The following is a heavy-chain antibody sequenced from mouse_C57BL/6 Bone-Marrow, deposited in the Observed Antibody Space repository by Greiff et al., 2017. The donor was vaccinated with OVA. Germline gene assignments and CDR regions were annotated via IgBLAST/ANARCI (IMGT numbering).Heavy chain of an antibody. CDR2: ISDGGSYT. V-gene: IGHV5-4*01. Sequence: EVQVVESGGGLVKPGGSLKLSCAASGFTFSSYAMSWVRQTPEKRLEWVATISDGGSYTYYPDNVKGRFTISRDNAKNNLYLQMSHRKSEDTAMYYCASRLRRFAYWGQGTLVTVSA. J-gene: IGHJ3*01. D-gene: IGHD2-12*01. CDR1: GFTFSSYA. CDR3: ASRLRRFAY.